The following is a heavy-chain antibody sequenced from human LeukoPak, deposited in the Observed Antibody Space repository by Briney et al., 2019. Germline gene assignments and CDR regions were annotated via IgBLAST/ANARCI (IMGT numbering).Heavy chain of an antibody. D-gene: IGHD3-22*01. J-gene: IGHJ5*02. Sequence: GGSLRLSCAASGFTVSDNYVSWVRQAPGKGLEWVSVIYTGGSTYYADSVKDRFTISRDNSKNTLYLQMNSLRAEDTAVYYCAKGNYYDSSAYNWFDPWGQGTLVTVSS. CDR3: AKGNYYDSSAYNWFDP. V-gene: IGHV3-66*01. CDR2: IYTGGST. CDR1: GFTVSDNY.